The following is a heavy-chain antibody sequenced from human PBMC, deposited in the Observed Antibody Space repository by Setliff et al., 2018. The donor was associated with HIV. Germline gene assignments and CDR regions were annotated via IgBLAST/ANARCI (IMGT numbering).Heavy chain of an antibody. CDR3: ASLSQRYYYYYMDV. CDR2: INHSGSP. V-gene: IGHV4-34*01. Sequence: SETLSLTCAVYGGSFSGYYWSWIRQPPGKGLEWIGEINHSGSPNYNPSLKSRVTISVDTSKNQFSLKLSSVTAADTAVYYCASLSQRYYYYYMDVWGKGTTVTVSS. J-gene: IGHJ6*03. CDR1: GGSFSGYY.